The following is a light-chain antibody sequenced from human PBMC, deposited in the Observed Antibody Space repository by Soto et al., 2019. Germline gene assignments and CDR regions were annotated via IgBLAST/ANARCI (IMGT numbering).Light chain of an antibody. CDR2: GSS. V-gene: IGKV3-20*01. J-gene: IGKJ4*01. CDR1: QNIRSNY. CDR3: QQYGYEPLT. Sequence: EIVLTQSPGTLYLSPGQRATLSCRASQNIRSNYVAWYQQKPGQAPRLLIFGSSTTATGIPDRFSASGSGTDFSLTISRLEPEDFAVYYCQQYGYEPLTFGGGTTVEI.